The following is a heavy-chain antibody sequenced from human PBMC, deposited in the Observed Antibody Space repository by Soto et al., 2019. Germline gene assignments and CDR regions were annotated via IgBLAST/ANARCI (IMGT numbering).Heavy chain of an antibody. CDR1: GFTFSSHA. V-gene: IGHV3-23*01. CDR3: ARPAGNWNYDYFDY. Sequence: GGSLRLSCAVSGFTFSSHAMNWVRQAPGKGLEWVSAITCSGGTTYYADSVKGRFTISRDNSKNTLYLQMNSLRAEDTAVYYCARPAGNWNYDYFDYWGQGTLVT. D-gene: IGHD1-7*01. CDR2: ITCSGGTT. J-gene: IGHJ4*02.